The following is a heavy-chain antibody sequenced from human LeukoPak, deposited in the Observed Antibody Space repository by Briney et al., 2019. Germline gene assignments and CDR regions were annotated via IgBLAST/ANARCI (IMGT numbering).Heavy chain of an antibody. CDR2: INTDGSTT. J-gene: IGHJ4*02. V-gene: IGHV3-74*01. CDR3: ARGRGGSYHY. CDR1: GFTFSNDW. D-gene: IGHD1-26*01. Sequence: HPGGSLRLSCAASGFTFSNDWMHWVRQAPGKGLVWVSRINTDGSTTTYAESVKGRFTISRDNDKNTLYLQMNSLRVEDTAVYYCARGRGGSYHYWGQGTLVTVSS.